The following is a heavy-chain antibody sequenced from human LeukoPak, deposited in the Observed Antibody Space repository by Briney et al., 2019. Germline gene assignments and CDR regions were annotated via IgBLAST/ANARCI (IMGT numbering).Heavy chain of an antibody. J-gene: IGHJ5*02. D-gene: IGHD2-15*01. CDR1: GGSISSSSYY. CDR2: IYYSGST. CDR3: ARDLVYALSSSYHRWSDP. V-gene: IGHV4-39*07. Sequence: PSETLSLTCTVSGGSISSSSYYWGWIRQPPGKGLEWIGSIYYSGSTYYNPSLKSRVTISVDTSKNQFSLKLSSVTAADTAVYYCARDLVYALSSSYHRWSDPWGQGTLVTVSS.